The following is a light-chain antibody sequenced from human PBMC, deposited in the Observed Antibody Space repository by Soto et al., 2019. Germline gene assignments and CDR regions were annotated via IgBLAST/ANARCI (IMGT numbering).Light chain of an antibody. J-gene: IGKJ1*01. V-gene: IGKV3-20*01. CDR3: QQYGSSRT. CDR1: QSVSTSY. Sequence: IVFTHSPGTLSLSPGERATPSCRASQSVSTSYLAWYQQKPGQAPRLLVYGAASRATGIPDRFSGSGSGTDFTLTISRLEPEDFAVYYCQQYGSSRTFGQGTKVDIK. CDR2: GAA.